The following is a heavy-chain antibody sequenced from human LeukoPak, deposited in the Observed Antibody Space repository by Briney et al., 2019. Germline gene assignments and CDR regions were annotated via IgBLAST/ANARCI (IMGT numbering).Heavy chain of an antibody. V-gene: IGHV5-51*03. J-gene: IGHJ3*02. Sequence: KPGESLKISCKGSGYSFTSYWIGWVRQMPGKGLEWMGIIYPGDSDTRYSPSFQGQVTISADKSISTAYLQWSSLKASDTAMYYCARPIAVAGTADAFDIWGQGTMVTVSP. CDR1: GYSFTSYW. D-gene: IGHD6-19*01. CDR2: IYPGDSDT. CDR3: ARPIAVAGTADAFDI.